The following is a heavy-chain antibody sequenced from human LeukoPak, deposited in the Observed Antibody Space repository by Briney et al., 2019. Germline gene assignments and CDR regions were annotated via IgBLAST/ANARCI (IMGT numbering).Heavy chain of an antibody. J-gene: IGHJ4*02. Sequence: SVKVSCKASGGTFSSYAVSWVRQAPGQGLEWMGGIIPMFGTTEYAPKFQGRVTITADKSTSTAYMDLSSLRSEDTAVYYCASGPESRYFDWFFNNWGQGTLVTVSS. CDR3: ASGPESRYFDWFFNN. CDR1: GGTFSSYA. CDR2: IIPMFGTT. D-gene: IGHD3-9*01. V-gene: IGHV1-69*06.